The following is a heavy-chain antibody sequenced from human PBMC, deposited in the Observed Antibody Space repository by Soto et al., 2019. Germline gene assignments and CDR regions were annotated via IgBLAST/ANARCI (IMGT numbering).Heavy chain of an antibody. CDR2: IYSGGST. D-gene: IGHD2-8*01. V-gene: IGHV3-53*01. CDR3: ARDRRGRADGVIYYYGMEV. J-gene: IGHJ6*02. Sequence: EVQLVESGGGLIQPGGSLRLSCAVSGFTVSTYYMSWVRQAPGKGLEWVSVIYSGGSTYYADSVRGRFTISRDSSKNTLHLQMNSLRAEDTAVYYCARDRRGRADGVIYYYGMEVWGQGTSVTVSS. CDR1: GFTVSTYY.